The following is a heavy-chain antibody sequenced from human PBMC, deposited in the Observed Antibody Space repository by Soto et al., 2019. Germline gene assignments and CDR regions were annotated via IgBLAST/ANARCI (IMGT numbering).Heavy chain of an antibody. V-gene: IGHV4-34*01. CDR2: INHSGST. J-gene: IGHJ4*02. CDR3: ALLWFGEFFDY. CDR1: GGSFSGYY. D-gene: IGHD3-10*01. Sequence: QVQLQQWGAGLLKPSATLSLTCAVYGGSFSGYYWSWIRQPPGKGLEWIGEINHSGSTNYKPSLKSRVTISVDTSKNQFSLKLSSVTAADTAVYYCALLWFGEFFDYWGQGTLVTVSS.